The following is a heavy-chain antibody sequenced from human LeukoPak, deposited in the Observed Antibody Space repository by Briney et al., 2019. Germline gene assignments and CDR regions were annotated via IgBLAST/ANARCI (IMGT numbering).Heavy chain of an antibody. Sequence: RASVKVSCKASGYTFTSYDINWVRQATGQGLEWMGWMNPNSGNTGYAQKFQGRVTMTRNTSISTAYMALSRLRSEDTAVYYCARVKDYDFWSGYSHYYYYYYMDVWGKGTTVTVSS. CDR1: GYTFTSYD. CDR2: MNPNSGNT. CDR3: ARVKDYDFWSGYSHYYYYYYMDV. D-gene: IGHD3-3*01. J-gene: IGHJ6*03. V-gene: IGHV1-8*01.